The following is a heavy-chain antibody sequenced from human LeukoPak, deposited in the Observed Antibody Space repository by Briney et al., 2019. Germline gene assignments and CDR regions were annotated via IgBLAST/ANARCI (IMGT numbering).Heavy chain of an antibody. CDR1: RFIFSRYW. V-gene: IGHV3-48*01. D-gene: IGHD3-10*01. Sequence: GGSLRLSCVASRFIFSRYWMSWVRQAPGKGLEWVSHIRSSSSTIYYADSVKGRFTISRDNAKNSLYLQMNSLRAEDTAVYYCARVRYGGTFDYWGQGTLVTVSS. J-gene: IGHJ4*02. CDR3: ARVRYGGTFDY. CDR2: IRSSSSTI.